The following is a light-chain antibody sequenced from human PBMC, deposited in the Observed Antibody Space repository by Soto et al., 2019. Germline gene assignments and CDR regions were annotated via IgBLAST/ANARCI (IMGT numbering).Light chain of an antibody. CDR3: LLSYSGAQGV. J-gene: IGLJ2*01. CDR2: DTS. Sequence: QAVVTQEPSLTVSPGGTVTLTCGSSTGAVTSGHYPYWFQQKPGQAPRTLIYDTSNKHSWTPARFSGSLLGGKAALTPSGAQPEDEAEYYCLLSYSGAQGVFGGGTKLTVL. V-gene: IGLV7-46*01. CDR1: TGAVTSGHY.